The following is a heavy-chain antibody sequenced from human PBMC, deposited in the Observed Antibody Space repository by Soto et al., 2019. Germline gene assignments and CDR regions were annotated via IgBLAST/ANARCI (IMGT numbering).Heavy chain of an antibody. CDR1: GFTFSSYG. D-gene: IGHD6-13*01. V-gene: IGHV3-30*18. Sequence: GGSLRLSCAASGFTFSSYGMHWVRQAPGKGLEWVAVISYDGSNKYYADSVKGRFTISRDNSKNTLYLQMNSLRAEDTAVYYCAKDQGSSSWGTTDYWGQGTLVTVS. CDR2: ISYDGSNK. J-gene: IGHJ4*02. CDR3: AKDQGSSSWGTTDY.